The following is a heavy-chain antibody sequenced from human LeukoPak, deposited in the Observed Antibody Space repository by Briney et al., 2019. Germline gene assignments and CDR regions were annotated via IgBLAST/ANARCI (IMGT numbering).Heavy chain of an antibody. J-gene: IGHJ6*02. V-gene: IGHV4-61*02. CDR2: ISSTGST. CDR1: GGSISSGGHY. CDR3: ARVGPNLVVPAAILRHYYYHGMDV. Sequence: SESLSLTCTVSGGSISSGGHYWSWIRQPAGKGLEYLGLISSTGSTNYNPSLRSRVTISADTSKNHFSLKLTSVTAADTAVYYCARVGPNLVVPAAILRHYYYHGMDVWGQGTTVTVSS. D-gene: IGHD2-2*02.